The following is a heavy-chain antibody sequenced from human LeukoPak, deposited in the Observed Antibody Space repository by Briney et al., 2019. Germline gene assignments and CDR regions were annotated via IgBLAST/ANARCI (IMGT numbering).Heavy chain of an antibody. CDR3: TEAGIAAAGGDY. J-gene: IGHJ4*02. CDR2: ISYDGSNK. V-gene: IGHV3-30-3*01. Sequence: GGSLRLSCAASGFTFSSYAMHWVRQAPGKGLEWVAVISYDGSNKYYADSVKGRFTISRDNSKNTLYLQMNSLRAEDTAVHYCTEAGIAAAGGDYWGQGTLVTVSS. CDR1: GFTFSSYA. D-gene: IGHD6-13*01.